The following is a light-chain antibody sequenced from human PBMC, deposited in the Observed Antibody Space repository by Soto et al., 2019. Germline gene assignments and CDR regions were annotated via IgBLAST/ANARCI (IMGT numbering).Light chain of an antibody. Sequence: QSALTQPRSVSGSPGQSVTISCTGTSSDVGGYNYVSWYQQRPGKAPKLLIYDVNKRPSGVPDRFSGSKSGNTASLTISGLQAEDDADYYCCSYADTIYVFGTGTKLTVL. J-gene: IGLJ1*01. V-gene: IGLV2-11*01. CDR1: SSDVGGYNY. CDR2: DVN. CDR3: CSYADTIYV.